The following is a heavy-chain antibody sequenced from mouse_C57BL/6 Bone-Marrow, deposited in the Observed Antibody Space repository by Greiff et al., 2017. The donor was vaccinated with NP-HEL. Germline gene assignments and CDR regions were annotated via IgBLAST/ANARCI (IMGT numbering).Heavy chain of an antibody. CDR3: FITTGGFAY. CDR1: GFNIKDYY. V-gene: IGHV14-2*01. D-gene: IGHD1-2*01. CDR2: IDPEDGET. Sequence: VQLQQSGAELVKPGASVKLSCTASGFNIKDYYMHWVKQRTEQGLEWIGRIDPEDGETKSAPKFQGKATITADPSSNTAYLHLSCLTSEDTAVYYCFITTGGFAYWGQGTLVTVSA. J-gene: IGHJ3*01.